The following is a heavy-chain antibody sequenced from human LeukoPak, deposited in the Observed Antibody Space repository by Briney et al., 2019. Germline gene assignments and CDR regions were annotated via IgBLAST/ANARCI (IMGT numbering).Heavy chain of an antibody. Sequence: PSETLSLTCTVSGGSISSSSYYWGWIRQPPGKGLEWIGSIYYTGNTYFNPSVKSRVTISVDTSKNQFSLKLSSVTAADTAVYYCARQVDTYFDYWGQGTLVTVSS. V-gene: IGHV4-39*01. CDR1: GGSISSSSYY. CDR3: ARQVDTYFDY. D-gene: IGHD3-9*01. J-gene: IGHJ4*02. CDR2: IYYTGNT.